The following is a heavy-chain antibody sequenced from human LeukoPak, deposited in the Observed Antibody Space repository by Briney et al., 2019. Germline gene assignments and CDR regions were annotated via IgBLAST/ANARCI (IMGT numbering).Heavy chain of an antibody. CDR1: GFTFSSLW. J-gene: IGHJ4*02. CDR2: IDQDGSEE. CDR3: ARDGGVSGYDLLDY. Sequence: GSLRLSCAASGFTFSSLWMTWVRQAPGKGLEWVANIDQDGSEEYFVDSVKGRFTISRDNAKNSVFLQMNSLTVEDTAVYYCARDGGVSGYDLLDYWGQGTLVTVSS. D-gene: IGHD5-12*01. V-gene: IGHV3-7*01.